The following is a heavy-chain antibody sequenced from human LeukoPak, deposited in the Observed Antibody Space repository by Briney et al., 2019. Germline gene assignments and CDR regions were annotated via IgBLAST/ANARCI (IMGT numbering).Heavy chain of an antibody. CDR1: GFIFNNYG. D-gene: IGHD3-22*01. J-gene: IGHJ5*02. CDR2: ISNDGGGT. V-gene: IGHV3-23*01. Sequence: GGSLRLSCAASGFIFNNYGLIWVRHAPGKGLEWVSAISNDGGGTNYADFVKGRSTISRDNSKNTLFLQMNSLRAEDTALYYCAKGSSGYFVDLWGQGTLVTVSS. CDR3: AKGSSGYFVDL.